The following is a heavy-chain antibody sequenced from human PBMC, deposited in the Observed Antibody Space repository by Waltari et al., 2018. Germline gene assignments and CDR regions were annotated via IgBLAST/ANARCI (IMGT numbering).Heavy chain of an antibody. V-gene: IGHV1-69*05. CDR3: ARVSDGKTTVTTNYYYYGMDV. CDR1: GGTFSSYA. Sequence: QVQLVQSGAEVKKPGSSVKVSCKASGGTFSSYAISWVRQAPGQGLEWMGGIIPIFGTANYAQKFQGRVTITTDESTSTAYMELSSLRSEDTAVYYCARVSDGKTTVTTNYYYYGMDVWGQGTTVTVSS. D-gene: IGHD4-17*01. CDR2: IIPIFGTA. J-gene: IGHJ6*02.